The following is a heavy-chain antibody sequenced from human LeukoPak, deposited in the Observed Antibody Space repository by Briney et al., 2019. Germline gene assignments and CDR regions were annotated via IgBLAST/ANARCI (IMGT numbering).Heavy chain of an antibody. V-gene: IGHV1-24*01. CDR3: ATVLRTTVTTLAY. CDR2: FDPEDGET. J-gene: IGHJ4*02. CDR1: GYTLTELS. Sequence: ASVKVSCKVSGYTLTELSMHRVRQAPGKGLEWMGGFDPEDGETIYAQKFQGRVTMTEDTSTDTAYMELSSLRSEDTAVYYCATVLRTTVTTLAYWGQGTLVTVSS. D-gene: IGHD4-11*01.